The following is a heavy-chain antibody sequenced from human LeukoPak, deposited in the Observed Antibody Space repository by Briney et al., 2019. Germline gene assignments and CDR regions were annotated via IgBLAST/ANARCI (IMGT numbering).Heavy chain of an antibody. CDR2: IYYSGTT. D-gene: IGHD5-24*01. CDR3: ARGRDGYST. V-gene: IGHV4-59*01. J-gene: IGHJ5*02. CDR1: GASISTYY. Sequence: SETLSLTCTVSGASISTYYWSWIRQPPGKGLEWIGYIYYSGTTDYNPSLKSRVTISVDMSKNQFSLTLSSVTAADTAVYYCARGRDGYSTWGQGALVTVSS.